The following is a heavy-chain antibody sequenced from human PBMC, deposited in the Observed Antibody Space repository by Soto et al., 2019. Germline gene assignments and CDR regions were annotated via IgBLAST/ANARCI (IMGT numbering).Heavy chain of an antibody. Sequence: GGSLRLSCAASGFTFRSFTMNWVRQAPGKGREWVSTISSNSAYIYYTDALTGRFTISRDNAKNSLHLQMNSLRAEDTAVYYCTRDASRDTSARGWFAPWGPGTLVTVSS. CDR1: GFTFRSFT. J-gene: IGHJ5*02. CDR2: ISSNSAYI. D-gene: IGHD2-2*01. V-gene: IGHV3-21*01. CDR3: TRDASRDTSARGWFAP.